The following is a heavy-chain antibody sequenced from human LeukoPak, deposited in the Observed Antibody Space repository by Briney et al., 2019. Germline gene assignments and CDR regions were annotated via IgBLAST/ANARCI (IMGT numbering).Heavy chain of an antibody. V-gene: IGHV3-7*01. CDR3: ARAGQKTLGPFQYYFDY. D-gene: IGHD2-8*02. CDR2: IKQDGSEK. J-gene: IGHJ4*02. CDR1: GFTFSSYW. Sequence: GGSLRLSCAASGFTFSSYWMSWVRQAPGKGLEWVANIKQDGSEKYYVDSVKGRFTISRDNAKNSLYLQMNSLRAEDTAVYYCARAGQKTLGPFQYYFDYWGQGTLVTVSS.